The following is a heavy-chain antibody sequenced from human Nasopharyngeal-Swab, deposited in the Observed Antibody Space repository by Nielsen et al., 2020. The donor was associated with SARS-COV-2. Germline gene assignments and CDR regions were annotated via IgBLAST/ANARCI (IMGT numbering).Heavy chain of an antibody. V-gene: IGHV5-51*01. CDR2: IHPSDSET. J-gene: IGHJ5*02. Sequence: GESLKISCQGSGYSFSTSWIGWVRQVPGKGPEWMGIIHPSDSETRYSPSFEGQVTISADRSTSTAYLQWSSLKASDSAIYYCARRDSRSSGVDLWGQGTLVTVSS. CDR1: GYSFSTSW. D-gene: IGHD6-6*01. CDR3: ARRDSRSSGVDL.